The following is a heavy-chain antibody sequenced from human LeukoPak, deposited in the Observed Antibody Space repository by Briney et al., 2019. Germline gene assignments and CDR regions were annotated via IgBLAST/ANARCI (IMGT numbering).Heavy chain of an antibody. CDR3: ARGRSIPYGIVKFETVPRRGFDP. D-gene: IGHD2-21*01. CDR1: GGSLGFSY. Sequence: SETLSLTCAVYGGSLGFSYWIWIRQAPGKGLEWIGEISHSGITKYNPSLTNRVTMSVDTSKKQFSLKLASLTAADTAVYYCARGRSIPYGIVKFETVPRRGFDPWGQGTLVTVSS. V-gene: IGHV4-34*01. CDR2: ISHSGIT. J-gene: IGHJ5*02.